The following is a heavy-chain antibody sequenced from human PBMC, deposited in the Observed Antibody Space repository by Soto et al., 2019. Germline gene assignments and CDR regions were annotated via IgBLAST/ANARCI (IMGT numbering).Heavy chain of an antibody. CDR2: ISRSSSYI. D-gene: IGHD1-1*01. Sequence: SGGSLRLSCAASGFTFSSGGMNWVRQAPGKGLEWVSSISRSSSYIYYGDSVKGRFTISRDNAENSLYLQMNSLRAEDTAVYYCARVPGTTRYWDCWGQGTLVTVSS. J-gene: IGHJ4*02. V-gene: IGHV3-21*01. CDR1: GFTFSSGG. CDR3: ARVPGTTRYWDC.